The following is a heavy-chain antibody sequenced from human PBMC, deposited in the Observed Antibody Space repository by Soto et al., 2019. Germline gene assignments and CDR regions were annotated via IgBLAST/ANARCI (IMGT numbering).Heavy chain of an antibody. J-gene: IGHJ4*02. CDR1: GFTFSSYS. Sequence: GGSLRLSCAASGFTFSSYSMHWVRQAPGKGLEWVAVITYDGSNKYYADSVKGRFTISRDNSKNTLYLQMNSLRAEDTAVYYCATDSDTYDSSVVPGYWGQGTLVTVSS. D-gene: IGHD3-22*01. V-gene: IGHV3-30-3*01. CDR3: ATDSDTYDSSVVPGY. CDR2: ITYDGSNK.